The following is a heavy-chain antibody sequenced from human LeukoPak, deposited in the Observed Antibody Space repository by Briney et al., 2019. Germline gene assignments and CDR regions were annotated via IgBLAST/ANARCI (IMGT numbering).Heavy chain of an antibody. CDR1: GFTFSSYS. CDR2: ISSSSSYI. CDR3: ANQHDYGDYGSDY. D-gene: IGHD4-17*01. V-gene: IGHV3-21*01. Sequence: GGSLRLSCAASGFTFSSYSMNWVRQAPGKGLEWVSSISSSSSYIYYADSVKGRFTISRDNAKNSLYLQMNSLRAEDTAVYYCANQHDYGDYGSDYWGQGTLSPSPQ. J-gene: IGHJ4*02.